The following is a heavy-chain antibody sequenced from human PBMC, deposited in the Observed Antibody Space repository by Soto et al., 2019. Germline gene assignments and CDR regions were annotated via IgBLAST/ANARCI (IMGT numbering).Heavy chain of an antibody. D-gene: IGHD1-26*01. J-gene: IGHJ4*02. V-gene: IGHV4-4*07. Sequence: SETLSLTCNVSGDSMTKYYWSWIRQPAGRGLEWIGRIYTSGSTNYNPSLKSRVTMSIDTSNNHFSLNLKSVTAADTAVYYCARTVGAAYYFDFWGQGALVTVSS. CDR1: GDSMTKYY. CDR2: IYTSGST. CDR3: ARTVGAAYYFDF.